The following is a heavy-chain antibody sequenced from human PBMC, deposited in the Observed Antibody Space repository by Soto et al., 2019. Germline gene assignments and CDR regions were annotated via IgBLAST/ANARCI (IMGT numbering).Heavy chain of an antibody. V-gene: IGHV3-21*01. Sequence: EVQLVESGGGLVKPGGSLRLSCAASGFTFSSYSMNWVRQAPGKGLEWVSSISSSSSYTYYADSVKGRFTISRDNAKNSLYLQMNSLRAEDTAVYYCARDYLEPIGIDYWGQGTLVTVSS. CDR2: ISSSSSYT. D-gene: IGHD1-1*01. J-gene: IGHJ4*02. CDR3: ARDYLEPIGIDY. CDR1: GFTFSSYS.